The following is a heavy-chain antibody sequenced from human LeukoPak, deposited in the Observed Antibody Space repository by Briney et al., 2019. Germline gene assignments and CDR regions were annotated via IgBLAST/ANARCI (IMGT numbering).Heavy chain of an antibody. D-gene: IGHD3-22*01. CDR2: INHSGST. CDR1: GGSFSGYY. V-gene: IGHV4-34*01. CDR3: ARISITMIVVNMDV. Sequence: PSETLSLTCAVYGGSFSGYYWSWIRQPPGKGLEWIGEINHSGSTNYNPSLKSRVTISVDTSKNQFSLKLSSVTAADTAVYYCARISITMIVVNMDVWGKGTTVTVSS. J-gene: IGHJ6*03.